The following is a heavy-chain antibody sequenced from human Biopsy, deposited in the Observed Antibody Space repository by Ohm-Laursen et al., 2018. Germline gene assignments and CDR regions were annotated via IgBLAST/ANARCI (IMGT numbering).Heavy chain of an antibody. Sequence: SQTLSLTCAVSGESFNGYYWSWIRQTPGKGLEWIGEINHRGRTNYNPSLKSRVTISVDTSKNQFSLKAGSVTAADTAVYYCVRGVDYYDPYHYYALDVWGQGTTVTVSS. CDR1: GESFNGYY. V-gene: IGHV4-34*01. D-gene: IGHD3-22*01. CDR2: INHRGRT. CDR3: VRGVDYYDPYHYYALDV. J-gene: IGHJ6*02.